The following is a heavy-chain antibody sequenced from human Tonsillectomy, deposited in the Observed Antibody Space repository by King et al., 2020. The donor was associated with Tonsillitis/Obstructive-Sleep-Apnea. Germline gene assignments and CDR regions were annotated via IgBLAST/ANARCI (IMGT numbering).Heavy chain of an antibody. J-gene: IGHJ4*02. CDR2: IYYSGTT. D-gene: IGHD4-23*01. CDR3: ASVVRGDYGGYFDY. Sequence: PLQESGPGLKPSETLSLTCTVSGASISSNSYFWGWIRQPPGKGLEWIGSIYYSGTTYYNPSLKSRVTVSVDTSKNQFSLKLTSVTAADTAVYYCASVVRGDYGGYFDYWGQGTLVTVSS. CDR1: GASISSNSYF. V-gene: IGHV4-39*01.